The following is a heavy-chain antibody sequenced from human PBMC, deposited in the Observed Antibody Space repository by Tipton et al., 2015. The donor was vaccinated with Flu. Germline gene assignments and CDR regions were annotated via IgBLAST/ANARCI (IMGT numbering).Heavy chain of an antibody. CDR1: GHSITSGRY. D-gene: IGHD3-16*01. Sequence: TLSLTCAVAGHSITSGRYWGWIRQSPGKGLEWIGSVYQSGTTYYNASLRRRFTIFVDTSKNQFALRLRSVTAADTAVYYCARQGGGLPYYYYGMDVWGQGTTVTVSS. J-gene: IGHJ6*02. V-gene: IGHV4-38-2*01. CDR3: ARQGGGLPYYYYGMDV. CDR2: VYQSGTT.